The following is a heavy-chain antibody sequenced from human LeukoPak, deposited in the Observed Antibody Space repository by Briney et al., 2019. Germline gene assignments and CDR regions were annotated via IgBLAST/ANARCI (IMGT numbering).Heavy chain of an antibody. D-gene: IGHD6-13*01. Sequence: GASVKVSCKVSGYSLTEVSMHWVRQAPGKGLEWMGGFDPADGETIYAQKFQGRVTMTEDTSTDTAYMELSRLRSDDTAVYYCARDRSSSWYHAFDIWGQGTMVTVSS. J-gene: IGHJ3*02. V-gene: IGHV1-24*01. CDR2: FDPADGET. CDR3: ARDRSSSWYHAFDI. CDR1: GYSLTEVS.